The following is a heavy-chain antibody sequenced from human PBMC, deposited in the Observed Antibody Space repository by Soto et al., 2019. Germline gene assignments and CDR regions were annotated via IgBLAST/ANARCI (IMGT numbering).Heavy chain of an antibody. CDR2: IWYDGSNK. Sequence: QVQLVESGGGVVQPGRSLRLSCAASGFTFSSYGMHWVRQAPGKGLEWVAVIWYDGSNKYYADSVKGRFTISRDNSKNTLYLQMNSLRAEDTAVYYCARDVSLGDYAHMHEDYWGQGTLVTVSS. D-gene: IGHD4-17*01. CDR3: ARDVSLGDYAHMHEDY. J-gene: IGHJ4*02. CDR1: GFTFSSYG. V-gene: IGHV3-33*01.